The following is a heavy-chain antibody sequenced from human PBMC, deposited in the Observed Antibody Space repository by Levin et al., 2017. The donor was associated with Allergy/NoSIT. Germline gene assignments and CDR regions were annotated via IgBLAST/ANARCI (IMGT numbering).Heavy chain of an antibody. CDR3: ARGHSRRGYSYGYSAFDI. Sequence: GESLKISCKASGYTFTSYDINWVRQATGQGLEWMGWMNPNSGNTGYAQKFQGRVTMTRNTSISTAYMELSSLRSEDTAVYYCARGHSRRGYSYGYSAFDIWGQGTMVTVSS. J-gene: IGHJ3*02. CDR2: MNPNSGNT. D-gene: IGHD5-18*01. V-gene: IGHV1-8*01. CDR1: GYTFTSYD.